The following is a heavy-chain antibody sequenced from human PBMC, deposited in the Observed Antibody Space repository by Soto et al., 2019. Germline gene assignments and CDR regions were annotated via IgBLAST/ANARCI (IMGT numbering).Heavy chain of an antibody. CDR1: GDSVSSNSAA. CDR2: TYYRSKWYN. D-gene: IGHD3-22*01. J-gene: IGHJ6*02. CDR3: ARAYYYDSSGDYGMDV. V-gene: IGHV6-1*01. Sequence: SQTLSLTCAISGDSVSSNSAAWNWIRQSPSRGLEWLGRTYYRSKWYNDYAVSVKSRITINPDTSKNQFSLQLNSVTPEDTAVYYCARAYYYDSSGDYGMDVWGQGTTVTVSS.